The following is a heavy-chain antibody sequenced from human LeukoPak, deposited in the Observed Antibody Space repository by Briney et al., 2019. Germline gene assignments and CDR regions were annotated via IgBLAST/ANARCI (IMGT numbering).Heavy chain of an antibody. D-gene: IGHD2-2*01. Sequence: GASVKVSCKASGYTFSSYGISWVRQAPGQGLEWMGWISGYNGDTKYAQDLQGRVTLTTDTSTSTAYMEPRSLRSDDTAMYYCARDSTSSAIPAFDIWGQGTMVPVSS. CDR2: ISGYNGDT. V-gene: IGHV1-18*01. J-gene: IGHJ3*02. CDR3: ARDSTSSAIPAFDI. CDR1: GYTFSSYG.